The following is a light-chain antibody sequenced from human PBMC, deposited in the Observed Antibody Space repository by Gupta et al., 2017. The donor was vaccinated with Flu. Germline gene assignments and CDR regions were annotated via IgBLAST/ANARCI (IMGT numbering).Light chain of an antibody. J-gene: IGKJ1*01. Sequence: DIQMTQSXSTLSASVGDRVTITCRASQSIVSWLAWYQQKPGKAPNLLVYKASNLQSGVPSRFSGSGSGTEFTLTISSLQPDDFATYYCHQYNSYSGTFGQGTKVEIK. CDR3: HQYNSYSGT. CDR1: QSIVSW. CDR2: KAS. V-gene: IGKV1-5*03.